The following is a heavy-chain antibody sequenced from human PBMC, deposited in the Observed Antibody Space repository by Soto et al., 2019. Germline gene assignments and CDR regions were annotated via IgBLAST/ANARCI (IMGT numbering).Heavy chain of an antibody. J-gene: IGHJ4*02. D-gene: IGHD1-1*01. CDR3: ARGDGFNYYLDY. V-gene: IGHV1-69*18. Sequence: QVHLVQSGAEVRQPGSSVRVSCKASGGTFSGVGVSWVRQAPGQGLEWMGNHIPMFGSTNYAEKFQGRLTISADAPATTAYMDLSSLRSDDTAVYYCARGDGFNYYLDYWGQGALVTVSS. CDR2: HIPMFGST. CDR1: GGTFSGVG.